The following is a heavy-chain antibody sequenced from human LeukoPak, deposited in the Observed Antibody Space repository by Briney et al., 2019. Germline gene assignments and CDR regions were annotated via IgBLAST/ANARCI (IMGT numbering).Heavy chain of an antibody. J-gene: IGHJ4*02. CDR3: ASFPGYSYGPTGGY. Sequence: SETLSLTCTVSGGSISSYYWSWIRQPPGKGLEWIGYIYYSGSTNYNPSLKSRVTISVDTSKNQFSLKLSSVTAADTAVYYCASFPGYSYGPTGGYWGQGTLVTVSS. CDR1: GGSISSYY. D-gene: IGHD5-18*01. V-gene: IGHV4-59*01. CDR2: IYYSGST.